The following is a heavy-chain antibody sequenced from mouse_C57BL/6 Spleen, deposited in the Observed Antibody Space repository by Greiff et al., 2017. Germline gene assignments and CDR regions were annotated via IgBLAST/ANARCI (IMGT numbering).Heavy chain of an antibody. Sequence: QVHVKQSGAELARPGASVKLSCKASGYTFTSYGISWVKQRTGQGLEWIGEIYPRSGNTYYNEKFKGKATLTADKSSSTAYMELRSLTSEDSAVYFCARYYGNYVYAMDYWGQGTSVTVSS. J-gene: IGHJ4*01. CDR3: ARYYGNYVYAMDY. V-gene: IGHV1-81*01. CDR2: IYPRSGNT. D-gene: IGHD2-1*01. CDR1: GYTFTSYG.